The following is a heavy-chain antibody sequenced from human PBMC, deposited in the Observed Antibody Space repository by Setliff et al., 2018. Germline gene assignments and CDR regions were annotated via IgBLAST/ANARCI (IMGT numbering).Heavy chain of an antibody. CDR2: IYTSGST. J-gene: IGHJ4*02. D-gene: IGHD2-15*01. Sequence: PSETLSLTCTVSGGSISSGSYYWSWIRQPAGKGLEWIGPIYTSGSTNCNPSLKSRVTISVDTSKNQFSLKLSSVTAADTAVYYCAREGYFPRGGNDLYYFDYWGQGTLVTVSS. CDR3: AREGYFPRGGNDLYYFDY. CDR1: GGSISSGSYY. V-gene: IGHV4-61*02.